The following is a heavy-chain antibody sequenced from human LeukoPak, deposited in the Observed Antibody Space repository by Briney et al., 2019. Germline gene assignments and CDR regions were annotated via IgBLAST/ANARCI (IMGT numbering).Heavy chain of an antibody. CDR1: GGSISGYY. J-gene: IGHJ5*02. Sequence: SETLSLTCSVSGGSISGYYWSWIRQPPGKGLEWIGYIHYSGSTHYNPSLKSRVTISVDTSKNQFSLKLSSVTAADTAVYYCARDLLPRQQLVRGWFDPWGQGTLVTVSS. D-gene: IGHD6-13*01. V-gene: IGHV4-59*12. CDR3: ARDLLPRQQLVRGWFDP. CDR2: IHYSGST.